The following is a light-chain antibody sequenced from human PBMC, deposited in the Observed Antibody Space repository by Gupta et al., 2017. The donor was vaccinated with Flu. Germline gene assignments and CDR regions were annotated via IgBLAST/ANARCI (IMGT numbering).Light chain of an antibody. Sequence: DVVMTQTPLSSPVTLGQPASFSFRSGQSLVHSNVDTYLSWLQQRPGQPPRLLIYEISHRFSGVPDRFSGSGAGKDFTLKSSRGEDEDVGIYYCTQVKPFRTFGQGTKVEIK. CDR3: TQVKPFRT. CDR2: EIS. CDR1: QSLVHSNVDTY. J-gene: IGKJ1*01. V-gene: IGKV2-24*01.